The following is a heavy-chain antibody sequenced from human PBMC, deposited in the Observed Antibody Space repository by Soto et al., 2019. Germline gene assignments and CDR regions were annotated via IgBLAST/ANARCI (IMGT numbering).Heavy chain of an antibody. V-gene: IGHV4-39*01. CDR2: IYYSGST. J-gene: IGHJ5*02. CDR1: GGSISSSSYY. Sequence: SETLSLTCTVSGGSISSSSYYWGWIRQPPGKGLEWIGSIYYSGSTYYNPSLKSRVTISVDTSKNQFSLKLSSVTAADTAVYYCARLRFWPPNWFDPWGQGTLVTV. CDR3: ARLRFWPPNWFDP. D-gene: IGHD3-3*01.